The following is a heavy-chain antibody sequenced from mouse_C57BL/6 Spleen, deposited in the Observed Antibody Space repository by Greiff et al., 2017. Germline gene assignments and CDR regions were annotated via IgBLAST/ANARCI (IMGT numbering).Heavy chain of an antibody. CDR3: ARYDYDGGYYAMDY. CDR1: GYAFTKYL. D-gene: IGHD2-4*01. J-gene: IGHJ4*01. CDR2: INPGSGGI. Sequence: VQVVESGAELVRPGTSVKVSCKASGYAFTKYLIEWVKQRPGQGLEWIGVINPGSGGINYNEKFKGKETLTADKSSSTAYMQISSLTSEDSAVYFCARYDYDGGYYAMDYWGQGTSVTVSS. V-gene: IGHV1-54*01.